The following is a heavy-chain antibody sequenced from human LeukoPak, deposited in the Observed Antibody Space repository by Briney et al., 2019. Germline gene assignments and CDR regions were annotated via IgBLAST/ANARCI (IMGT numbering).Heavy chain of an antibody. V-gene: IGHV3-30-3*02. CDR1: GFTFTNFA. CDR2: ISNDERNK. J-gene: IGHJ4*02. CDR3: AKLYSSNWYDY. D-gene: IGHD6-13*01. Sequence: PGGSLRLSCAASGFTFTNFAMHWVRQAPGKGLEWVAVISNDERNKYYADSVKGRFSISRDNSNSMVYLQMTSLRLEDTAVYYCAKLYSSNWYDYWGQGTLVTVSS.